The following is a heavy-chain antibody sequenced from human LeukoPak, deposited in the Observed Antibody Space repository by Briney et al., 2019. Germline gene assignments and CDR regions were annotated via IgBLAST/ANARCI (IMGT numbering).Heavy chain of an antibody. J-gene: IGHJ4*02. CDR1: GLTFGSSP. CDR3: ARDLDYFALDF. V-gene: IGHV3-7*01. D-gene: IGHD2/OR15-2a*01. CDR2: INKDGTED. Sequence: GGSLRLSCTTAGLTFGSSPMNWVRQAPGKGLEWVAIINKDGTEDNYVDSVKGRFTISRDNAKNSLYLQMNSLRAEDTAVYYCARDLDYFALDFWGQGALVTVSS.